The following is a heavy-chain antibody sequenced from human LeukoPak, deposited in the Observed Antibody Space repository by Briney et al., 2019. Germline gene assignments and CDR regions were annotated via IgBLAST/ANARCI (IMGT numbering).Heavy chain of an antibody. V-gene: IGHV5-51*01. CDR1: GYTFTNFW. Sequence: GESLKISCEGSGYTFTNFWIGWVRQMSGKGLEWMGIVSPSDSDTRYSPSFQGQVTISADKSITTAYLQWSSLKASDTATYYCVRQPRVHTPDFWGQGTLATVSS. J-gene: IGHJ4*02. CDR3: VRQPRVHTPDF. CDR2: VSPSDSDT. D-gene: IGHD1-1*01.